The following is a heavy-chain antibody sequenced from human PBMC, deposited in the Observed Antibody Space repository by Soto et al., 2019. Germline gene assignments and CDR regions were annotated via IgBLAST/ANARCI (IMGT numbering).Heavy chain of an antibody. V-gene: IGHV1-69*01. CDR1: GGTFSSYA. J-gene: IGHJ6*02. D-gene: IGHD3-22*01. CDR2: IIPIFGTA. CDR3: ARASYYDSSGYYIRGGMDV. Sequence: QVQLVQSGAEVKKPGSSVKVSCKASGGTFSSYAISWVRQAPGQGLEWMGGIIPIFGTANYAQKFQGRVTITADESTSTAYMELSSLRSEDTALYYCARASYYDSSGYYIRGGMDVWGQGTTVTVSS.